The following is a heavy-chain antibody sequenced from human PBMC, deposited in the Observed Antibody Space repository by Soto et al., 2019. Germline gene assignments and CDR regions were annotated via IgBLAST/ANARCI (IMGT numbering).Heavy chain of an antibody. CDR3: ARGTGGFDP. Sequence: EVQLVESGGGLVQPGGSLRLSCAASGFTFSTYWMHWVRQVPGKGLVWVSHINGDGSSTSYADSVRGRFSISRDNAKNTVHLQMNSLIADDTAVYYCARGTGGFDPWGQGTLVTVSS. D-gene: IGHD2-15*01. J-gene: IGHJ5*02. CDR1: GFTFSTYW. CDR2: INGDGSST. V-gene: IGHV3-74*01.